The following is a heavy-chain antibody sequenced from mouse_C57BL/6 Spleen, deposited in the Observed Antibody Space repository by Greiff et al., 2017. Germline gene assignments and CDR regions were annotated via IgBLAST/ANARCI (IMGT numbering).Heavy chain of an antibody. CDR1: GYTFTSYW. D-gene: IGHD1-1*01. CDR2: IDPSDSYT. V-gene: IGHV1-69*01. Sequence: VQLQQSGAELVMPGASVKLSCKASGYTFTSYWMHWVKQRPGQGLEWIGEIDPSDSYTNYNQKFKGKSTLTVDKSSSTAYMQLSSLTSEDSAVYYCARRYGSSWGNYFDYWGQGTTLTVSS. J-gene: IGHJ2*01. CDR3: ARRYGSSWGNYFDY.